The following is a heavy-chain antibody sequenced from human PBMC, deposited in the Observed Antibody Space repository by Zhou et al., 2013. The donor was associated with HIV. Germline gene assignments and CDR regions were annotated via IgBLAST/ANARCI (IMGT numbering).Heavy chain of an antibody. V-gene: IGHV1-69*05. D-gene: IGHD2-2*01. CDR1: GGTFSTYA. Sequence: QVQLVQSGAEVKRPGSSVKVSCKASGGTFSTYAIVWVRQAPGQGLEWMGGIIPIFGTANYAQKFQGRVTITTDESTSTAYMELSSLRSEDTAVYYCARGGCSSTSCLRWYFDLVGPWHPWSLSP. CDR3: ARGGCSSTSCLRWYFDL. J-gene: IGHJ2*01. CDR2: IIPIFGTA.